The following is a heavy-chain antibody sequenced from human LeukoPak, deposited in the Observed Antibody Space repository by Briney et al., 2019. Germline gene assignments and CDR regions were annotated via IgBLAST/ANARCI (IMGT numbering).Heavy chain of an antibody. V-gene: IGHV3-72*01. D-gene: IGHD2/OR15-2a*01. CDR1: GFSFSDYY. CDR2: SRNKANSYTT. J-gene: IGHJ4*02. CDR3: TRGNMYDPDF. Sequence: GGSLRLSCAASGFSFSDYYMDWFCQTPEKGLEWVARSRNKANSYTTEYAASVRDRFTISRDDSKSSLYLQMNSLKTEDTAVYYCTRGNMYDPDFWGQGALVTVSS.